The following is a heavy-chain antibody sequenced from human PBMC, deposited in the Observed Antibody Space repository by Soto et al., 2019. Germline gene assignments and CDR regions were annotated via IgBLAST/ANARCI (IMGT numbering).Heavy chain of an antibody. D-gene: IGHD2-8*01. CDR1: GGTFSSYA. V-gene: IGHV1-69*01. CDR2: IIPIFGTA. CDR3: ARSTGYCTHGVCYYYYGMDV. J-gene: IGHJ6*02. Sequence: QVQLVQSGAEVKKPGSSVKVSCKSSGGTFSSYAISWVRQAPGQGLEWMGGIIPIFGTANYAQKFQGRVTITADESTSTAYMELSSLRSEDTAVYYCARSTGYCTHGVCYYYYGMDVWGQGTTVTVSS.